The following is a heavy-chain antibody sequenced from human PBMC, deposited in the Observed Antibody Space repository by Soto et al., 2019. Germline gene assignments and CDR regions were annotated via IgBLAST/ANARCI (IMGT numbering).Heavy chain of an antibody. CDR1: GFSLSNARMG. Sequence: SGPTLVNPTETLTLTCTVSGFSLSNARMGVSWIRQPPGKALEWLAHIFSNDEKSYSTSLKSRLTISKDTSKSQVVVTMTNMDPVDTATYYCAHLRRGLAAAGYEYWGQGTLVTVSS. D-gene: IGHD6-13*01. J-gene: IGHJ4*02. CDR2: IFSNDEK. CDR3: AHLRRGLAAAGYEY. V-gene: IGHV2-26*01.